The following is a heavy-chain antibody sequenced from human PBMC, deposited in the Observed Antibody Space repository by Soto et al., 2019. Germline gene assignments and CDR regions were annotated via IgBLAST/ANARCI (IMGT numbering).Heavy chain of an antibody. D-gene: IGHD1-7*01. CDR2: SRNKANSYTT. CDR1: GFSFSDHY. CDR3: TNTFGNNWDSHYIHC. J-gene: IGHJ4*02. Sequence: GGSLRLSCAASGFSFSDHYMDWVRQAPGKGLEWVGRSRNKANSYTTEYAASVKGRFTISRDDSKNSLYLQMNSLKMEDTAVYYCTNTFGNNWDSHYIHCSGQGTLVTVST. V-gene: IGHV3-72*01.